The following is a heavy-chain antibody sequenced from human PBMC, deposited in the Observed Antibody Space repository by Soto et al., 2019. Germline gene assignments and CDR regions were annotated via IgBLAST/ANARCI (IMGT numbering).Heavy chain of an antibody. V-gene: IGHV3-11*03. CDR1: GFDFSDFH. J-gene: IGHJ4*02. Sequence: PGGSLRLSCVASGFDFSDFHISWVRQAPGKGLEWISYISSSLGHTDYAESVKGRFTISRENAKSSVFLEMSDLRSDDTAVYYCAANWNFGLNFWGQGTLVTVSS. CDR3: AANWNFGLNF. CDR2: ISSSLGHT. D-gene: IGHD1-1*01.